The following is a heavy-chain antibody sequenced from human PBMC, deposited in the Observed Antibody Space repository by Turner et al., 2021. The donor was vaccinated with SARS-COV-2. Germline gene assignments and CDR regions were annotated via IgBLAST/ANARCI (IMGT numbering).Heavy chain of an antibody. D-gene: IGHD2-15*01. CDR3: ARGDIVVVVASTPGDYFDY. Sequence: QVQLVQSGAEVKKPGASVKVSCKASGYTFTSYDINWVRQAAGQGLEWMGWMNPNSGNTHYAQKFQGRVTMTRNTSISTAYMELSSLRSEDTAVYYCARGDIVVVVASTPGDYFDYWGQGTLVTVSS. J-gene: IGHJ4*02. V-gene: IGHV1-8*01. CDR2: MNPNSGNT. CDR1: GYTFTSYD.